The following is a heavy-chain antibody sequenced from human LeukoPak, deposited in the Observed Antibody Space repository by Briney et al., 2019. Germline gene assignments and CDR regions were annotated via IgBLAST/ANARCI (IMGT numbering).Heavy chain of an antibody. D-gene: IGHD5-18*01. V-gene: IGHV3-43*01. CDR3: AKGPTAMAFDYFDY. CDR1: GFTFDDYT. J-gene: IGHJ4*02. CDR2: ISWDGGST. Sequence: GGSLRLSCAASGFTFDDYTMHWVRQAPEKGLEWVSLISWDGGSTYYADSVKGRFTISRDNSKNSLYLQMNSLRTEDTALYYCAKGPTAMAFDYFDYWGQGTLVTVSS.